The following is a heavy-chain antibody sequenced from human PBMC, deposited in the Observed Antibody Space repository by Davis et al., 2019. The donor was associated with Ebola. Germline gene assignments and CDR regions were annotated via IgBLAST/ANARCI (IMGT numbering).Heavy chain of an antibody. J-gene: IGHJ5*02. Sequence: SETLSLTCTVSGASISSHYWSWIRQPPGKGLEWIGYIYHSGGTNYNPSLKSRVTMSLDTSKNQFSLKLSSVTAADTAVYYCARYSREYYYGSGSYSNWFDPWGQGTLVTVSS. CDR3: ARYSREYYYGSGSYSNWFDP. D-gene: IGHD3-10*01. V-gene: IGHV4-59*08. CDR2: IYHSGGT. CDR1: GASISSHY.